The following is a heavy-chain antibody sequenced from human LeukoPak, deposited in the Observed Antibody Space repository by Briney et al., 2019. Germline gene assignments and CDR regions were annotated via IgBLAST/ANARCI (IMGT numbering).Heavy chain of an antibody. D-gene: IGHD3-10*01. CDR2: IIPIFGTA. V-gene: IGHV1-69*05. CDR1: GGTFSSYA. CDR3: ARLSYYNHPNDYYFDY. Sequence: GASVKVSCKASGGTFSSYAISWVRQAPGQGLEWMGRIIPIFGTANYAQKFQGRVTITTDESTSTAYMELSSLRSEDTAVYYCARLSYYNHPNDYYFDYWGQGTLVTASS. J-gene: IGHJ4*02.